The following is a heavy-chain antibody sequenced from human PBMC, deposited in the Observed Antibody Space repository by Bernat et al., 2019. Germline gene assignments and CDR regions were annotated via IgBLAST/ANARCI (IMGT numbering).Heavy chain of an antibody. CDR2: ISRSCAYI. D-gene: IGHD4-17*01. CDR3: ARDHGDRNWYFDL. Sequence: EVQLVESGGGLVKPGESLRLSCAASGFTFSAYSVNWFRQAPGKGLEGVSPISRSCAYIYYPDSVKGRFTISRDNSKNSLYLQMNSLRPDDTAVYFCARDHGDRNWYFDLWGRGTLVTVSS. CDR1: GFTFSAYS. V-gene: IGHV3-21*04. J-gene: IGHJ2*01.